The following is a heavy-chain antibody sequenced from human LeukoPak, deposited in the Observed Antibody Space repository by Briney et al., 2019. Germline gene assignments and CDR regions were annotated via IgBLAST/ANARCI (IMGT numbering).Heavy chain of an antibody. CDR2: INHSGST. V-gene: IGHV4-34*01. J-gene: IGHJ1*01. CDR1: GGSFSGYY. Sequence: PSETLSLTCAVYGGSFSGYYWSWIRQPPGKGLEWIGEINHSGSTNYNPSLKSRVTISVDTPKNQFSLELSSVTAADTAVYYCARGPRYYYDSSGYYSNFQHWGQGTLVTVSS. D-gene: IGHD3-22*01. CDR3: ARGPRYYYDSSGYYSNFQH.